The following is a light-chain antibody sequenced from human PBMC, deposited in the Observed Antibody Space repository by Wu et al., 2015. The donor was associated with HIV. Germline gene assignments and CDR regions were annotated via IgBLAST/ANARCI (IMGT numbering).Light chain of an antibody. V-gene: IGKV1-5*03. CDR2: KAC. J-gene: IGKJ3*01. CDR3: QQYDNSPS. Sequence: SVGDRVTITCRASQNINRRLAWYQQKPGKAPKLLIFKACSLEMGVPSRFNGSGSGTEFTLTISSLQPDDFATYSCQQYDNSPSFGPGTKVDIK. CDR1: QNINRR.